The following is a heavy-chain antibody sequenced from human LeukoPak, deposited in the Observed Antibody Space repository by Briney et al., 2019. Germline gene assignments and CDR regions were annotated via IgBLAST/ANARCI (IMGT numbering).Heavy chain of an antibody. J-gene: IGHJ5*02. CDR3: ARDPMQEYCGGDCYSP. CDR2: IIPIFGTA. Sequence: SVKVSCKASGGTFSSYAISWVRQAPGQGLEWMGGIIPIFGTANYAQEFQGRVTITADESTSTAYMELSSLRSEDTAVYYCARDPMQEYCGGDCYSPWGQGTLVTVSS. D-gene: IGHD2-21*02. V-gene: IGHV1-69*13. CDR1: GGTFSSYA.